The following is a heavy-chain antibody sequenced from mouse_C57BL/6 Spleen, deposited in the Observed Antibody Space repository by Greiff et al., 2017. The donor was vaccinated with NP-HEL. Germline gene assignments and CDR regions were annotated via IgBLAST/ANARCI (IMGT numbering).Heavy chain of an antibody. CDR2: ISSGGSYT. V-gene: IGHV5-6*01. D-gene: IGHD1-1*01. Sequence: EVKVVESGGDLVKPGGSLKLSCAASGFTFSSYGMSWVRQTPDKRLEWVATISSGGSYTYYPDSVKGRFTISRDNAKNTLYLQMSSLKSEDTAMYYCARSVITTRGFDYWGQGTTLTVSS. CDR3: ARSVITTRGFDY. CDR1: GFTFSSYG. J-gene: IGHJ2*01.